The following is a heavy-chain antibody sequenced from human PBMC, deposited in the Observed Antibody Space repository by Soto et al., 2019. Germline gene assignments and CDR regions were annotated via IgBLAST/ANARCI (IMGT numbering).Heavy chain of an antibody. D-gene: IGHD4-17*01. CDR2: ISYDGSNK. V-gene: IGHV3-30*18. Sequence: VQLVESGGGVVQPGRSLRLSCAASGFTFSSYGMHWVRQAPGKGLEWVAFISYDGSNKYYADSVKGRFTISRDNSQNTLYLQMNSLRAEDTAVYYCANEGTVTTDYYYCGMDVWGQGTTVTVSS. CDR3: ANEGTVTTDYYYCGMDV. J-gene: IGHJ6*02. CDR1: GFTFSSYG.